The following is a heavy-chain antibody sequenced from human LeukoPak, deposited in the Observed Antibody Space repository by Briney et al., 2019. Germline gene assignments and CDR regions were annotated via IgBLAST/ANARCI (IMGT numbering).Heavy chain of an antibody. D-gene: IGHD2-2*01. J-gene: IGHJ4*02. V-gene: IGHV3-23*01. CDR1: GFTFSTYA. Sequence: GRSLRLSCAASGFTFSTYAVSWVRQAPGKGLEWVSSVSGSGDSTYYADSVKGRFTISRDNSKNTMFLQMNSLRADDTAVYYCARARYCSSSSCYLDSWGQGALVTVSS. CDR2: VSGSGDST. CDR3: ARARYCSSSSCYLDS.